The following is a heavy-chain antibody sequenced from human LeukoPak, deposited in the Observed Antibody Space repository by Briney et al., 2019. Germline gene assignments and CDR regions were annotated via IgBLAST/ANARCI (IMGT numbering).Heavy chain of an antibody. V-gene: IGHV3-23*01. CDR3: ANERAGYTNPYYFDY. CDR2: ISGSGANT. J-gene: IGHJ4*02. Sequence: GGSLRLSCAASGFTFSSYWMHWVRQAPGKGLEWVSTISGSGANTYYADSVRGRFTISRDNSKNTLYLHMNSLRAEDTAVYYCANERAGYTNPYYFDYWGQGTLVTVSS. CDR1: GFTFSSYW. D-gene: IGHD3-16*02.